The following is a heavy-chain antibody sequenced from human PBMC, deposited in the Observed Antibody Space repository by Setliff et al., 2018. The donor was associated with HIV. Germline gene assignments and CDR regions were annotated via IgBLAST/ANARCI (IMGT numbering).Heavy chain of an antibody. CDR2: VNNDGTDT. Sequence: GGSLRLSCVASGFTFNSYWMYWVRQAPGKGLVCVSRVNNDGTDTIYADSVKGRFASSRDNAKSTVYLQMNSLRAEDTAVYYCAKDNDYVWGSFSAASKGRYGMDVWGQGTTVTVSS. CDR3: AKDNDYVWGSFSAASKGRYGMDV. D-gene: IGHD3-16*01. CDR1: GFTFNSYW. J-gene: IGHJ6*02. V-gene: IGHV3-74*01.